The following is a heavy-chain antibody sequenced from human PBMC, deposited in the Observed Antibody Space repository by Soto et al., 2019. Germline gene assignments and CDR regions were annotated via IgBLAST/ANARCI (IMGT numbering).Heavy chain of an antibody. CDR2: LAWDGGSI. Sequence: EVQLVESGGGLVQPGRSLRLSCAASGFTFDAYPMHWVRQAPGKGLEWVAGLAWDGGSIEYVDSVEGRFTISRDNAKNALYLQMKSLRDEDPALYDCVRDDAFHLWRHGTEVTVS. CDR1: GFTFDAYP. J-gene: IGHJ3*01. V-gene: IGHV3-9*01. CDR3: VRDDAFHL.